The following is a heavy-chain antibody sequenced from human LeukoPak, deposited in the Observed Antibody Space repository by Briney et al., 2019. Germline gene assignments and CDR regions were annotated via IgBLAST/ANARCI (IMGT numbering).Heavy chain of an antibody. CDR2: INSVGSST. CDR3: ARDGGGYSYGYLEFTDY. J-gene: IGHJ4*02. D-gene: IGHD5-18*01. V-gene: IGHV3-74*01. Sequence: GGSLRLSCAASGFTFSSYWMHWVRQAPRKGLVWVSRINSVGSSTSYADSVKARLTISRDKDNNTLYLQMNSLRAEDTAVYYCARDGGGYSYGYLEFTDYWGQGTLVTVSS. CDR1: GFTFSSYW.